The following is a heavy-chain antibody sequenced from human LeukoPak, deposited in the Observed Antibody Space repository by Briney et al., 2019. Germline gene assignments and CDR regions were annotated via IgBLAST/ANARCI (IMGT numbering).Heavy chain of an antibody. CDR3: ARGQVASVTIFGVVTYWFDP. CDR1: GGSISSGSYY. V-gene: IGHV4-61*02. J-gene: IGHJ5*02. D-gene: IGHD3-3*01. Sequence: PSETLPLTCTVSGGSISSGSYYWSRIRQPAGKGLEWIGRIYTSGSTNYNPSLKSRVTISVDTSKNQFSLTLSSVTAADTAVYYCARGQVASVTIFGVVTYWFDPWGREPWSPSPQ. CDR2: IYTSGST.